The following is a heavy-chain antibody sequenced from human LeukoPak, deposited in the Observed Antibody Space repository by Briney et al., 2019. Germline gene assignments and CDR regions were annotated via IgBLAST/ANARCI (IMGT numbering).Heavy chain of an antibody. V-gene: IGHV1-69*05. CDR1: GGTFSSYA. J-gene: IGHJ4*02. D-gene: IGHD3-22*01. CDR2: FIPIFDTA. CDR3: ARTILSDSSGYGY. Sequence: SVTVSLKGSGGTFSSYAIRWVRQSPGQGLEWVGGFIPIFDTANYAQMFQERVTITRDMSTSRAYMELSSLRSEDTAVYYCARTILSDSSGYGYWGQGTLVTVSS.